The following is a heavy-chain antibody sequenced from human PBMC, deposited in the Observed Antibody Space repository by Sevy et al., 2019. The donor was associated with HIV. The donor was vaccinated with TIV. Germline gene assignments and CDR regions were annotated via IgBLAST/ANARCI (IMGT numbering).Heavy chain of an antibody. V-gene: IGHV1-3*04. CDR2: INTGTGDT. CDR1: GDPLNVYK. Sequence: ASVKVSCKASGDPLNVYKIHWVRQAPGQSLEWMGWINTGTGDTRFSQNFQGRVALTEDTSASTAYMELSSLRSEDTAIYYCARNEDIWGQGTMVTVSS. J-gene: IGHJ3*02. CDR3: ARNEDI.